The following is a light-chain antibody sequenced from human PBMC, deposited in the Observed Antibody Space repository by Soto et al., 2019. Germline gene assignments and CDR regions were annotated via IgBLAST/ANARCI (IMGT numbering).Light chain of an antibody. J-gene: IGLJ2*01. CDR3: ETWDSSLSAVV. CDR2: NND. Sequence: QSVLTQPPSVSAAPGQKVSISCSGSSSNIGYHYVSWYQQLPGTAPKLLIYNNDKRPSGIPDRFPGSKSCTSATLGISGLQTGDEADYYCETWDSSLSAVVFGGGTKVTVL. CDR1: SSNIGYHY. V-gene: IGLV1-51*01.